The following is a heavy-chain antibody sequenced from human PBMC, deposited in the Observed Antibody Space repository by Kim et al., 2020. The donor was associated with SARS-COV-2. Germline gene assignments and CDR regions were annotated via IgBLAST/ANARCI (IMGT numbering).Heavy chain of an antibody. CDR3: GRAPPGYGGFES. CDR2: ISFDGGA. CDR1: GFTVYTNH. D-gene: IGHD4-17*01. Sequence: GGSLRLSCAASGFTVYTNHVSWVRQAPGQGLEWVSDISFDGGAYYTDSVEGRFTISRDNAKNTVYLQMDRLRSDDTAVYYCGRAPPGYGGFESWGQGTLV. J-gene: IGHJ4*02. V-gene: IGHV3-53*05.